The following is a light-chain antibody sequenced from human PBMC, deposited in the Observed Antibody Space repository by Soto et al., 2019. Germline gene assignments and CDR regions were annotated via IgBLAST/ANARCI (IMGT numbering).Light chain of an antibody. CDR1: QSVSGWF. V-gene: IGKV3-20*01. J-gene: IGKJ1*01. CDR3: QQYGSSPS. Sequence: DIQLTQSPGTLSLSLGDRVTVTCRASQSVSGWFAGWYQKPGEAAQRLLNDGAAWRAAGISDMFGSGCSRKVSPLTISRLDPDYAAVYYQQQYGSSPSFGPGTKVDI. CDR2: GAA.